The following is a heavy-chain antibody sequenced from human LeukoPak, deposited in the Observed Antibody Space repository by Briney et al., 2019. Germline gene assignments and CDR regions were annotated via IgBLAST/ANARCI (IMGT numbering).Heavy chain of an antibody. Sequence: ASEKVSCKASGYTFTSYGISWVRQAPGQGVVWMGWSTALNGNTNYAKKFQGRVTMTTDTSTSTADTEMSSMRSDVTAVYYCAREGYSGYDYFVDYFDYWGQGTLVTVSS. V-gene: IGHV1-18*01. D-gene: IGHD5-12*01. CDR2: STALNGNT. CDR1: GYTFTSYG. CDR3: AREGYSGYDYFVDYFDY. J-gene: IGHJ4*02.